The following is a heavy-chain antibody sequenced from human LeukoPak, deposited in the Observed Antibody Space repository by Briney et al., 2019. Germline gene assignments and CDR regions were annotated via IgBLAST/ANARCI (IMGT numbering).Heavy chain of an antibody. J-gene: IGHJ3*02. CDR1: GYSFTSYW. Sequence: GESLKISCKGSGYSFTSYWIGWVRQMPGKGLEWMGIIYPGDSDTRYSPSFQGQVTISADKSISTAYLQWSSLKASDTAMYYCARRYYGSGSYSRAFDIWGQGTMVTVSS. D-gene: IGHD3-10*01. CDR3: ARRYYGSGSYSRAFDI. CDR2: IYPGDSDT. V-gene: IGHV5-51*01.